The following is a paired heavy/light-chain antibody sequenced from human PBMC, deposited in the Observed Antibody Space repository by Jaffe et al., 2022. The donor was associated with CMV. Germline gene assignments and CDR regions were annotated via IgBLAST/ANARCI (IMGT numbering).Heavy chain of an antibody. J-gene: IGHJ4*02. CDR2: IKQDGTEK. D-gene: IGHD3-9*01. CDR3: ARDSAAVYYGNRAWGGLLDH. CDR1: GFTFSSYW. V-gene: IGHV3-7*03. Sequence: EVQLVESGGGLVRPGGSLRLSCAASGFTFSSYWMSWVRQAPGKGLEWVASIKQDGTEKYYVDSVKGRFTISRDDAKNSLYLQMSSLGAEDTAVYYCARDSAAVYYGNRAWGGLLDHWGQGTLVTVSS.
Light chain of an antibody. CDR2: GAS. CDR3: QQYDKWPLT. J-gene: IGKJ4*01. V-gene: IGKV3-15*01. CDR1: QSVNSN. Sequence: EIVMTQSPATLSVSPGERATLSCRASQSVNSNLAWFQQKPGQAPRLLIYGASTRATGIPARFSGSGSGTEFTLTISSLQSEDFAVYYCQQYDKWPLTFGGGSTVDIK.